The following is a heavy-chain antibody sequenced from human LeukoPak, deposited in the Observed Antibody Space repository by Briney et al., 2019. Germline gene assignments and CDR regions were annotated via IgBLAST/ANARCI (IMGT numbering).Heavy chain of an antibody. CDR1: GFTFSSYG. Sequence: GGSLRLSCAASGFTFSSYGMHWVRQAPGKGLEWVAVIWYDGSNKYYADSVKGRFTISRDNSKNTLYLQMNSLRAEDTAVYYCARDQSPYYDFWSGYYTGMMDVWGQGTTVTVSS. J-gene: IGHJ6*02. V-gene: IGHV3-33*01. D-gene: IGHD3-3*01. CDR3: ARDQSPYYDFWSGYYTGMMDV. CDR2: IWYDGSNK.